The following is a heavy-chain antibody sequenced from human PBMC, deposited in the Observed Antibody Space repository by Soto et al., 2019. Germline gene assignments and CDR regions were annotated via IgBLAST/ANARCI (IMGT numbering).Heavy chain of an antibody. V-gene: IGHV3-23*01. CDR2: ISGSGGST. D-gene: IGHD6-19*01. J-gene: IGHJ4*02. Sequence: EVQLLESGGGLVQPGGSLRLSCAASGLTFSSYAMSWVRQAPGKGLEWVSAISGSGGSTYYADSVKGRFTISRDNSKNTLYLQMNSLRAEDTAVYYCAKDSLEEQWLVLSLSYWGQGTLVTVSS. CDR1: GLTFSSYA. CDR3: AKDSLEEQWLVLSLSY.